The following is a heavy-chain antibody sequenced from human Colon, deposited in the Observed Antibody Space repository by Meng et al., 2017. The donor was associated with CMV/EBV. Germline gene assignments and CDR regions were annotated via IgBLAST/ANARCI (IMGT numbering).Heavy chain of an antibody. J-gene: IGHJ3*02. V-gene: IGHV3-74*01. CDR1: GFTFSSYW. Sequence: GESLKISCAASGFTFSSYWMCWVRQAPGKGLVWVSRIDNDGSSTTYADSVKGRFTISRDNAKNTLYLQMNSLRVEDTALYYCAREYSSSSGRAFDIWGQGTMVTVSS. CDR2: IDNDGSST. CDR3: AREYSSSSGRAFDI. D-gene: IGHD6-6*01.